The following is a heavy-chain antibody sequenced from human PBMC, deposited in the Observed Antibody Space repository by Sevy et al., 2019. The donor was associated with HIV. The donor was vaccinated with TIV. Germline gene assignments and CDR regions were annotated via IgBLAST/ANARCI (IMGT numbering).Heavy chain of an antibody. J-gene: IGHJ4*02. CDR3: ARRRVLVPEIDS. CDR2: IYYSGST. Sequence: SENLSLVCTVSGDSMTSNNYYWGWIRQPPGKGLEWIGSIYYSGSTHYNPSLKSRVTISADTSNNQFSLNLRSVTVADTALYYCARRRVLVPEIDSWGQGTLVTVSS. CDR1: GDSMTSNNYY. D-gene: IGHD2-8*02. V-gene: IGHV4-39*01.